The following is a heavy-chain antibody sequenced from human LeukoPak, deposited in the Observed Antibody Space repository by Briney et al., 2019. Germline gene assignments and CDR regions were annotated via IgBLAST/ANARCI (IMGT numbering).Heavy chain of an antibody. V-gene: IGHV4-34*01. CDR1: GGSFSGYY. Sequence: SETLSLTCAVYGGSFSGYYWSWIRQPPGKGLEWIGEINHSGSTNYNPSLKSRVTISVDTSKNQFSLKLSSVTAADTAVYYCARTNGNDFGDLFHYYSGMDVWGQGTTVTVSS. D-gene: IGHD4-17*01. J-gene: IGHJ6*02. CDR2: INHSGST. CDR3: ARTNGNDFGDLFHYYSGMDV.